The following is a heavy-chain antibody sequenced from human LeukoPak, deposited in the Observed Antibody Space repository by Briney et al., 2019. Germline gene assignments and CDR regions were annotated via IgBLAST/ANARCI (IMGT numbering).Heavy chain of an antibody. CDR3: VRDAGSDTRDWYFDL. D-gene: IGHD6-19*01. V-gene: IGHV3-74*01. Sequence: GGSLRLSCAASEFTLSTYCMHWVRQAPGKGLVWVSRICPDVRRKGYADSVEGRFTISRDNAKSTLYLNMNSLRAEDSARYYCVRDAGSDTRDWYFDLWGRGTLVAVSS. J-gene: IGHJ2*01. CDR1: EFTLSTYC. CDR2: ICPDVRRK.